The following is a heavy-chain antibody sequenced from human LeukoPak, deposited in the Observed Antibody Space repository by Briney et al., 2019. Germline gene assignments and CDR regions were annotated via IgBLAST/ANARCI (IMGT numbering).Heavy chain of an antibody. V-gene: IGHV4-34*01. J-gene: IGHJ6*02. CDR2: INHSGST. D-gene: IGHD6-19*01. Sequence: PSETLSLTCAVYGGSFSGYYWSWIRQPPGKGLEWIGEINHSGSTYYNPSLKSRVTISVDTSKNQFSLKLSSVTAADTAVYYCARDSSGWTYYYYGMDVWGQGTTVTVSS. CDR1: GGSFSGYY. CDR3: ARDSSGWTYYYYGMDV.